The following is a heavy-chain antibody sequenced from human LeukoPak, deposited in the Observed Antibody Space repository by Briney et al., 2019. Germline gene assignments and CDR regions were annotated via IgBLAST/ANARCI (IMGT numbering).Heavy chain of an antibody. Sequence: PSETLSLTCTVSGGSISSYYWSWIRQPPGKGLEWIGYIYYSGSTNYNPSLKSRVTISVDTSKNQFSLKLSPVTAADTAVYYCARLVGATDYYYYYGMDVWGQGTTVTVSS. CDR3: ARLVGATDYYYYYGMDV. D-gene: IGHD1-26*01. J-gene: IGHJ6*02. CDR1: GGSISSYY. V-gene: IGHV4-59*08. CDR2: IYYSGST.